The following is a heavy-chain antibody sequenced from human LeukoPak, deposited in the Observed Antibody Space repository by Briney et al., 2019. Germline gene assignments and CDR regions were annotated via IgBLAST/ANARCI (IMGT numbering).Heavy chain of an antibody. CDR1: GGSISSYY. Sequence: SETLSLTCTVSGGSISSYYWSWIRQPPGKGLEWIGYIYYGENTNYNPSLKSRVTMSVDTSMNQFSLKLSSVTAAGTAVYYCARVGGSNYYYYGMDVWGQGTTVTVSS. CDR2: IYYGENT. D-gene: IGHD2-15*01. J-gene: IGHJ6*02. V-gene: IGHV4-59*01. CDR3: ARVGGSNYYYYGMDV.